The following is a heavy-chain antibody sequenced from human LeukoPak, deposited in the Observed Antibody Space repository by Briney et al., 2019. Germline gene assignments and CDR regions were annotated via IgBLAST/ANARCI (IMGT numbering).Heavy chain of an antibody. J-gene: IGHJ4*02. V-gene: IGHV4-34*01. CDR2: INHSGST. CDR3: ARGRPTPGRYGDHLTPLGY. CDR1: GGSFSGYY. D-gene: IGHD4-17*01. Sequence: SETLSLTCAVYGGSFSGYYWSWIRQPPGKGLEWIGEINHSGSTNYNPSLKSRVTISVDTSKNQFSLKLSSVTAADTAVYYCARGRPTPGRYGDHLTPLGYWGRGTLVTVSS.